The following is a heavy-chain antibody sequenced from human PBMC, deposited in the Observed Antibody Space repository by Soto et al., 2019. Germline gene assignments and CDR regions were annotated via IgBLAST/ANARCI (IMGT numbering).Heavy chain of an antibody. J-gene: IGHJ6*02. CDR2: ISYDGNNK. V-gene: IGHV3-30*18. CDR3: AKESALSGSYYLTYYYYYGMDV. D-gene: IGHD1-26*01. CDR1: GFTFSSYG. Sequence: QVQLVESGGGVVQPGRSLRLSCAASGFTFSSYGMHWVRQAPGKGLEWVAVISYDGNNKCYADSVKGRFTISRDNSKNTLYLQMNSLRAEDTAVYYCAKESALSGSYYLTYYYYYGMDVWGQGTTVTVSS.